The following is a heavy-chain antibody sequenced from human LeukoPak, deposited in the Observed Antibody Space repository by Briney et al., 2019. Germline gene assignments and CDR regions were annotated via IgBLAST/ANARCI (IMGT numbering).Heavy chain of an antibody. CDR3: ARSRYEDTPYYFDY. D-gene: IGHD2-15*01. Sequence: PGGSLRLSCAASGFTFSSYAMHWVRQAPGKGLEWVAVISYDGSNKYYADSVKGRFTISRDNSKNTLYLQMNSLRAEDTAVYYCARSRYEDTPYYFDYWGQGTLVTVSS. V-gene: IGHV3-30*04. CDR2: ISYDGSNK. J-gene: IGHJ4*02. CDR1: GFTFSSYA.